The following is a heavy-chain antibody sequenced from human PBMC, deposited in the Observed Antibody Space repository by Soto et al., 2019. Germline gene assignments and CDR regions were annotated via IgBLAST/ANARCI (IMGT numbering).Heavy chain of an antibody. CDR1: GGTFSSYT. CDR2: IIPIFGTT. CDR3: ARHISHQPLFSGFDY. Sequence: QVQLVQSGAEVRKPGSSVKVSCKASGGTFSSYTISWVRQAPGQGLQWMGGIIPIFGTTNYAQKFQCRVTFTSDESTSTAYMDLSSLRSEDTAVYYCARHISHQPLFSGFDYWGQGTPVTVSS. J-gene: IGHJ4*02. V-gene: IGHV1-69*01. D-gene: IGHD3-10*02.